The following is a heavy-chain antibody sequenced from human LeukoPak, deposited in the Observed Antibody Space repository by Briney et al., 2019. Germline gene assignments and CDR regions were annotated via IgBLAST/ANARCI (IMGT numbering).Heavy chain of an antibody. D-gene: IGHD6-13*01. J-gene: IGHJ5*02. CDR1: GDSISNYY. CDR3: ASVGIGAAPGVWFDR. CDR2: IYYSGST. V-gene: IGHV4-59*08. Sequence: PSETLSFTCTVSGDSISNYYWSWIRQPPGKGLEWIGYIYYSGSTNYNTSLKRRATISVDTTNNPFSLKLSSVTDAATAVYYCASVGIGAAPGVWFDRGRQGTLVTVSS.